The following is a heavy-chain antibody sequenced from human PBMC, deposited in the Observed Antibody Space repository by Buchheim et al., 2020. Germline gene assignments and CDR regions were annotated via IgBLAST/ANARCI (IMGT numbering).Heavy chain of an antibody. V-gene: IGHV4-34*01. D-gene: IGHD3-3*01. J-gene: IGHJ6*02. CDR1: GGSFSGYY. CDR3: ARGKSLRFLEWSARSGDV. CDR2: INHSGST. Sequence: QVQLQQWGAGLLKPSETLSLTCAVYGGSFSGYYWSWIRQPPGKGLEWIGEINHSGSTNYNPSLKSRVTISVDTSKNQFSLKLSSVTAADTAVYYCARGKSLRFLEWSARSGDVWGQGTT.